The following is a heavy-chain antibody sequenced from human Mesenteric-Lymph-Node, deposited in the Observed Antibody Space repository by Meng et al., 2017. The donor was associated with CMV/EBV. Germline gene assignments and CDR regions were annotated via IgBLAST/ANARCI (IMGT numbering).Heavy chain of an antibody. CDR2: INWNGGST. CDR1: GFTFDDYG. D-gene: IGHD2-2*03. CDR3: ARRATTGYFFDY. V-gene: IGHV3-20*01. J-gene: IGHJ4*02. Sequence: GESLKISCAASGFTFDDYGMSWVRQAPGKGLEWVSGINWNGGSTGYADSVKGRFTISRDNAKNSLYLQMNSLRAKDTALYHCARRATTGYFFDYWGQGALVTVSS.